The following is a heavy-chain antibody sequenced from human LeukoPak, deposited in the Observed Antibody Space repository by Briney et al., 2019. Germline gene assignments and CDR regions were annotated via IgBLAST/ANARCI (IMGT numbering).Heavy chain of an antibody. V-gene: IGHV1-69*05. D-gene: IGHD5-18*01. Sequence: SVKVSCKASGGTFSSYAISWVRQAPGQGLEWMGRINPIFGTANYAQKFQGRVTITTDESTSTAYMELSSLRSEDTAVYYCARETAMAKSYYYYYMDVWGKGTTVTVSS. CDR1: GGTFSSYA. CDR2: INPIFGTA. CDR3: ARETAMAKSYYYYYMDV. J-gene: IGHJ6*03.